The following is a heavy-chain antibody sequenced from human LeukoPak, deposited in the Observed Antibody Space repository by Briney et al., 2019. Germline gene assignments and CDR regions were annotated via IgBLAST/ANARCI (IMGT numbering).Heavy chain of an antibody. J-gene: IGHJ3*02. CDR1: GGSISSYY. D-gene: IGHD3-22*01. V-gene: IGHV4-59*01. CDR3: AREGHYYDSSGYSDDAFDI. CDR2: IYYSGST. Sequence: SETLPLTCIFCGGSISSYYWSWTGQPPGKEVEWIGDIYYSGSTNYNPSLKSRGTISVATSKNPISLTLSSVTAADTAVYYCAREGHYYDSSGYSDDAFDIWGQGTMVTVSS.